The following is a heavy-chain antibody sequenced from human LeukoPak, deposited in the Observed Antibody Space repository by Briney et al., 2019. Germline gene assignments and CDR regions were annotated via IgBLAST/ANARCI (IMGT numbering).Heavy chain of an antibody. CDR1: GFTVRSYA. Sequence: GGSLRLSCAASGFTVRSYAMNWVRQAPGKGLEWVSAISSSGISTYYADSVKGRFTISRDNSKNTLYLQMNSLRAEDTAVYYCAKAPANYVDTAMGTFDYWGQGTLVTVSS. CDR3: AKAPANYVDTAMGTFDY. CDR2: ISSSGIST. J-gene: IGHJ4*02. D-gene: IGHD5-18*01. V-gene: IGHV3-23*01.